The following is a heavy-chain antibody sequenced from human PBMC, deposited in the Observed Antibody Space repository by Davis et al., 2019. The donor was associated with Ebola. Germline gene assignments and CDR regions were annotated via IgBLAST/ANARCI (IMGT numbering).Heavy chain of an antibody. CDR2: VFNTGNS. Sequence: PSETLSLTCTVSGASVSSSNSWGWVRQPPGKGLEWIVGVFNTGNSYYNPSLKSRVTISLETSTSQFSLRLSSVTAADTGVYYCAGLSPLGTTIDYCGQGTLVTVSS. J-gene: IGHJ4*02. V-gene: IGHV4-39*01. D-gene: IGHD1-7*01. CDR3: AGLSPLGTTIDY. CDR1: GASVSSSNS.